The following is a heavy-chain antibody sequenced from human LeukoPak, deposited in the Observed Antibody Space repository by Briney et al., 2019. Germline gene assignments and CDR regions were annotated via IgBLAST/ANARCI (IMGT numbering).Heavy chain of an antibody. CDR2: TYYSGST. J-gene: IGHJ4*02. Sequence: PSETLSLTCTVSGGAVSSGSYYWSWIRQPPGKGLEWIGYTYYSGSTNYNPSLKSRVTISVDTSKNQFSLKLSSVTAADTAVYYCASLDRSDLFLYYFDYWGQGTLVTVSS. V-gene: IGHV4-61*01. D-gene: IGHD2/OR15-2a*01. CDR3: ASLDRSDLFLYYFDY. CDR1: GGAVSSGSYY.